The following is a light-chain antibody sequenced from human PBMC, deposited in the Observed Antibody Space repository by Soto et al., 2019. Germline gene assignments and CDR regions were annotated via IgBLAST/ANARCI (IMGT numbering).Light chain of an antibody. CDR3: NSYTSRGTKV. J-gene: IGLJ1*01. Sequence: QSALTQPASVSGSPGQSITISCTGTSGDVGGYDYVSWYQQSPGKAPKLIIYEVSKRPLGVTNRFSGSKSDNTASLTISGLQAEDEADYNSNSYTSRGTKVFGTGTKLTVL. CDR2: EVS. V-gene: IGLV2-14*01. CDR1: SGDVGGYDY.